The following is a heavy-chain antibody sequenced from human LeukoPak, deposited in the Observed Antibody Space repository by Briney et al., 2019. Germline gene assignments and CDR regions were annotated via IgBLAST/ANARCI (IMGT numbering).Heavy chain of an antibody. CDR3: ARGRIAVAGVFDY. CDR2: IYYSGIT. CDR1: GGSISSGGYY. V-gene: IGHV4-31*03. J-gene: IGHJ4*02. D-gene: IGHD6-19*01. Sequence: SQTLSLTCTVSGGSISSGGYYWSWIRQHPGKGLEWLGYIYYSGITYYNPSLKSRVTISVDTSKNQFSLKLSSVTAADTAGCYCARGRIAVAGVFDYWGQGTLVTVSS.